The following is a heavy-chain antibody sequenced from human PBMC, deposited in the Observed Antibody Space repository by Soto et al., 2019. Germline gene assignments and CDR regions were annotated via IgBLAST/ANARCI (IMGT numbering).Heavy chain of an antibody. J-gene: IGHJ4*02. D-gene: IGHD6-13*01. CDR2: IIPIFGTA. CDR3: ARGASSLTDFDY. CDR1: GGTFSSYA. Sequence: SSVKVSCKASGGTFSSYAISWVRQAPGQGLEWMGGIIPIFGTANYAQKFQGRVTITADESTSTAYMELSSLRSEDTAVYYCARGASSLTDFDYWGQGTLVTVSS. V-gene: IGHV1-69*13.